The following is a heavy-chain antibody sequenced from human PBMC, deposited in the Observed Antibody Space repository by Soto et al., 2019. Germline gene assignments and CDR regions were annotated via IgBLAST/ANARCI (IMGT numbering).Heavy chain of an antibody. CDR2: IYFTGST. CDR1: GGTISSGGHY. D-gene: IGHD4-17*01. V-gene: IGHV4-31*03. CDR3: ARMTTKSWFDP. J-gene: IGHJ5*02. Sequence: SETLSLTSSVSGGTISSGGHYWSWIRQHPGKGLEWIGHIYFTGSTFYNPSLKSRVTISVDTSKNQFSLKLSSVTAADTAIYYCARMTTKSWFDPWGQGTLVTVSS.